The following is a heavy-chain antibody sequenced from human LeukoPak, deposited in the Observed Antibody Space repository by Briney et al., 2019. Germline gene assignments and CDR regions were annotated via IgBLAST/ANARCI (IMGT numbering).Heavy chain of an antibody. CDR1: GFTFISYW. CDR2: INSDGSSA. V-gene: IGHV3-74*01. CDR3: ARHLTYGGWNS. J-gene: IGHJ4*02. D-gene: IGHD4-23*01. Sequence: GGSLRLSCAASGFTFISYWMHWVRQAPGKGLVWVSRINSDGSSASYADSVKGRFTISRDNAKNTLYLQMNSLRAEDTAVYYCARHLTYGGWNSWGQGTLVTVSS.